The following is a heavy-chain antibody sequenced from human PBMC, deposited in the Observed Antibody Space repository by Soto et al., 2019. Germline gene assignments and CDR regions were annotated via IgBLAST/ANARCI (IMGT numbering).Heavy chain of an antibody. J-gene: IGHJ4*02. CDR2: ISYDGSNK. CDR1: GFTFSSYG. V-gene: IGHV3-30*18. Sequence: QVQLVESGGGVVQPGRSLRLSCAASGFTFSSYGMHWVRQAPGKGLEWVAVISYDGSNKYYADSVKGRFTISRDNSKNTLYLQMNSLRAEDTAVYYCAKDYXXLLXXXELXRGIDYWGQGTLVTVSS. CDR3: AKDYXXLLXXXELXRGIDY. D-gene: IGHD3-10*01.